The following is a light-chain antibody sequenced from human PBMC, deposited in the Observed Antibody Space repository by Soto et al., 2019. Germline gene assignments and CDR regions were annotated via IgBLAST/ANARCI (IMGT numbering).Light chain of an antibody. CDR2: DNS. Sequence: QSVLTQPPSVSAAPGQKVTISCSGSNSNIGNNYVSWYQHLPGTAPKLLIYDNSKRPSGIPDRFSGTKSGTSATLGITGLQTGYEADYYCATWDSSLIAGVFGGGTKLTVL. J-gene: IGLJ2*01. CDR1: NSNIGNNY. CDR3: ATWDSSLIAGV. V-gene: IGLV1-51*01.